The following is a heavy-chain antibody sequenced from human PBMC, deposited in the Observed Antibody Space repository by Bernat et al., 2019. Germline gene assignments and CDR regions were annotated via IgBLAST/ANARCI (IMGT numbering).Heavy chain of an antibody. Sequence: EVQLVQSGAEVKKPGESLKISCKGSGYSFTSYWIGWVRQMPGKGLEWMGIIYPGDSDTRYSPSFQGQVTIPADTSISTAYLQWSCLKASDTAKYCCTKHGIAAPPRAGYYYYYMDVWGKGTTVTVSS. CDR2: IYPGDSDT. CDR3: TKHGIAAPPRAGYYYYYMDV. CDR1: GYSFTSYW. D-gene: IGHD6-13*01. J-gene: IGHJ6*03. V-gene: IGHV5-51*01.